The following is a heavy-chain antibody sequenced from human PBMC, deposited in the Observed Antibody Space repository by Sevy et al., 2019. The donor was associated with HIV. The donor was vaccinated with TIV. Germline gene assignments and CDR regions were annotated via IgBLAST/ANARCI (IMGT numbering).Heavy chain of an antibody. CDR3: ASERGTGLWERYSGSYYSTSYGMDV. D-gene: IGHD1-26*01. J-gene: IGHJ6*02. V-gene: IGHV3-48*02. Sequence: GGSLRLSCAASGFTFSSYSMNWVRQAPGKGLEWVSYISSSSSTIYYADSVKGRLTISRENAKNSLSLQMNSLGDEDTAVYYCASERGTGLWERYSGSYYSTSYGMDVWGQGTTVTVSS. CDR2: ISSSSSTI. CDR1: GFTFSSYS.